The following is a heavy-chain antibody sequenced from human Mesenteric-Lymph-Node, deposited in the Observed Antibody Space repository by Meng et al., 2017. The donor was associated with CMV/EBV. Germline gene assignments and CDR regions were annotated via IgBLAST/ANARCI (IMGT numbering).Heavy chain of an antibody. D-gene: IGHD6-19*01. J-gene: IGHJ4*02. Sequence: GSLRLSCAIYDGSFTNYYWSWIRQPPGKGLEWIGEINDGGSANYNPSLKSRVTISVDTSKNQFSLKLSSVTAADTAVYYCARDYMAGRHIGPQYDVFFDYWGQGTLVTVSS. CDR2: INDGGSA. V-gene: IGHV4-34*01. CDR1: DGSFTNYY. CDR3: ARDYMAGRHIGPQYDVFFDY.